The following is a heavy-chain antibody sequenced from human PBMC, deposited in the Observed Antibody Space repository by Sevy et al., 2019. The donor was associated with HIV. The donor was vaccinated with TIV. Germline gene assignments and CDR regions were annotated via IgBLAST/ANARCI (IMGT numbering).Heavy chain of an antibody. D-gene: IGHD2-8*01. CDR1: GFSLTTSD. Sequence: GGSLRLSCAASGFSLTTSDMHWVRQAPGKGLEWVAYVRNDGSNEYYADSVRDRFTISRDSPKNTLYLQMNSLRDEDTAIYYCARGRKTTEEWLEELDYYYGLDVWGQGTTVTVSS. V-gene: IGHV3-30*02. CDR2: VRNDGSNE. J-gene: IGHJ6*02. CDR3: ARGRKTTEEWLEELDYYYGLDV.